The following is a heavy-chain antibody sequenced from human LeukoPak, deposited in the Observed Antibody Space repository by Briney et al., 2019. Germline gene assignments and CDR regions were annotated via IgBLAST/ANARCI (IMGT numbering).Heavy chain of an antibody. D-gene: IGHD3-3*01. Sequence: SETLSLTCAVSGGSFSANYWSWIRQPPGGGLEWIAEIYPSGATQYNPSLTGRVTTSADRSKSQFSLRLSSVTAADTAVYYCAGYQFWFQNDIWGQGTLVTVSS. CDR2: IYPSGAT. CDR1: GGSFSANY. CDR3: AGYQFWFQNDI. J-gene: IGHJ4*02. V-gene: IGHV4-34*01.